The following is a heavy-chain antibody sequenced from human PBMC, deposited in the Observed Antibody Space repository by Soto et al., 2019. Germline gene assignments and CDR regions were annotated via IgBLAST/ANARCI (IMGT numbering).Heavy chain of an antibody. J-gene: IGHJ4*02. CDR2: ISAHNGDT. V-gene: IGHV1-18*04. D-gene: IGHD3-22*01. CDR1: GYTFNYCG. Sequence: ASVKVSCKASGYTFNYCGISWVRQAPGQGLEWVGWISAHNGDTKYAQNLQGRLTLTTDTSTSTAYMELTSLTSDDTAVYYCARDCSRYFDSSGRIRFFWGQGTLVTVSS. CDR3: ARDCSRYFDSSGRIRFF.